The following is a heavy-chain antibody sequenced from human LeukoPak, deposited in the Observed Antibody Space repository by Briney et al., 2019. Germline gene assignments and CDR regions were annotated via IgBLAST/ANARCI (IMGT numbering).Heavy chain of an antibody. J-gene: IGHJ4*02. V-gene: IGHV1-2*02. CDR1: GYTFTNYY. Sequence: ASVTVSCKPSGYTFTNYYIHWVRQAPGQGPEWVGWINPASAGAAFAPKFQGRVSMTWDSSIPTAFMDLTSLRSNDTAIYYWAGQLGNYYRAFDFWGQGTLVTVSS. CDR2: INPASAGA. CDR3: AGQLGNYYRAFDF. D-gene: IGHD6-6*01.